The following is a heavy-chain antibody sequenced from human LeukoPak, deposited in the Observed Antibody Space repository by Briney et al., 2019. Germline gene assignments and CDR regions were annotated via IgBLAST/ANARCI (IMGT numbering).Heavy chain of an antibody. CDR1: GGTFSSYA. Sequence: SSVKVSCKASGGTFSSYAISWVRQAPGQGLEWMGRIIPIFGTANYAQKFQGRVTITTDESTSTAYMELSSLRSEDTAVYYCARDHAFNYYSSESYPRGYFDYWGQGTLVTVSS. V-gene: IGHV1-69*05. J-gene: IGHJ4*02. CDR3: ARDHAFNYYSSESYPRGYFDY. CDR2: IIPIFGTA. D-gene: IGHD3-10*01.